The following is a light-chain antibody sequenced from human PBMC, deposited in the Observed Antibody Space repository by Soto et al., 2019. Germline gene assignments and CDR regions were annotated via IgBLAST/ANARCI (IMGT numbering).Light chain of an antibody. CDR1: QSISSY. Sequence: DIHMTQSASSLSASVGDRVTITCRASQSISSYLNWYQQKPGKAPKLLIYAASSLQSGVPSRFSGSGSGTDFTLTISSLQPEDFATYYCQQSYSTRVTFGGGTKVDIK. CDR2: AAS. V-gene: IGKV1-39*01. J-gene: IGKJ4*01. CDR3: QQSYSTRVT.